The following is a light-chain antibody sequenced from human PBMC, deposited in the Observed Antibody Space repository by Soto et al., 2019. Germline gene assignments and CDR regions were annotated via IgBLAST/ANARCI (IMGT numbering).Light chain of an antibody. CDR2: DAS. V-gene: IGKV1-12*01. J-gene: IGKJ2*01. Sequence: DIQMTQSPSSVSASVGDRVTITCRASQGISSWLAWYQQKPGKAPKLLIYDASNRATGIPARFSGSGSGTDFTLTISSLEPEDFAVYYCQQRSNWPPVYTFGQGTKLEIK. CDR1: QGISSW. CDR3: QQRSNWPPVYT.